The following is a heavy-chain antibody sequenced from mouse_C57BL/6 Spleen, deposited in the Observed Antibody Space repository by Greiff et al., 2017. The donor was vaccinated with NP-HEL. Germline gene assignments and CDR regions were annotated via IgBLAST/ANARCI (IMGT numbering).Heavy chain of an antibody. CDR2: ISSGSSTI. J-gene: IGHJ3*01. CDR3: AREGDYDYTVFAY. Sequence: EVQLVESGGGLVKPGGSLKLSCAASGFTFSDYGMHWVRQAPEKGLEWVAYISSGSSTIYYADTVKGRFTISRDNAKNTLFLQMTSLRSEDTAMYYCAREGDYDYTVFAYWGQGTLVTVSA. D-gene: IGHD2-4*01. V-gene: IGHV5-17*01. CDR1: GFTFSDYG.